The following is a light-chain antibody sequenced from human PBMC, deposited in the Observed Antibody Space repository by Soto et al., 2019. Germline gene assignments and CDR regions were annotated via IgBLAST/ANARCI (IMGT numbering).Light chain of an antibody. Sequence: EIVLTQSPGTLSLSPGERATLSCRASQSVTSNFLAWYQQKPGQAPRLLIYGASSRATGIPDRFSGNGSGTAFTLTISRLEPEDFAVYCCQQYGRSPYTFGQGTNLEIK. CDR1: QSVTSNF. CDR3: QQYGRSPYT. J-gene: IGKJ2*01. CDR2: GAS. V-gene: IGKV3-20*01.